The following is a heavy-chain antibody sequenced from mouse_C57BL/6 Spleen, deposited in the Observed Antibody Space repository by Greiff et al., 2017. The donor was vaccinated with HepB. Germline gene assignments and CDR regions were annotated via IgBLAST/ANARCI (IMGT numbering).Heavy chain of an antibody. V-gene: IGHV5-6*02. CDR1: GFTFSSYG. Sequence: EVKLEESGGDLVKPGGSLKLSCAASGFTFSSYGMSWVRQTPDKRLEWVATISSGGSYTYYPDSVKGRFTISRDNAKNTLYLQMSSLKSEDTAMYYTARDYGSSAFAYWGQGTLVTVSA. CDR3: ARDYGSSAFAY. D-gene: IGHD1-1*01. J-gene: IGHJ3*01. CDR2: ISSGGSYT.